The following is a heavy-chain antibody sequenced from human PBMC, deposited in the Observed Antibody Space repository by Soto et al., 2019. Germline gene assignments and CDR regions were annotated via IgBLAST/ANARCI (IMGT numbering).Heavy chain of an antibody. CDR2: INAGNGNT. J-gene: IGHJ6*02. Sequence: QVQLVQSGAEEKKPGASVKVSCKASGYTFTRYAMHWVRQAPGQRLEWMGWINAGNGNTKYSQKFQGRVTITRDTSASTAYMELSSLRSEDTAVYYCARDLDTAMARVPLNYYYGMDVWGQGTTVTVSS. D-gene: IGHD5-18*01. CDR3: ARDLDTAMARVPLNYYYGMDV. CDR1: GYTFTRYA. V-gene: IGHV1-3*05.